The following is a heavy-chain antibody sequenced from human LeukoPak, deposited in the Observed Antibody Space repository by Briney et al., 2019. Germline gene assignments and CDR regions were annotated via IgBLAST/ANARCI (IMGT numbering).Heavy chain of an antibody. V-gene: IGHV1-24*01. CDR2: FDPEDGET. Sequence: ASVKVSCKVSGYTLTELSMHWVRQAPGKGLEWMGGFDPEDGETIYAQKFQGRVTMTEDTSTDTAYMELSSLRSEDTAVYYCATEWYGSGSYEVVYYFDYWGQGTLVTVSS. J-gene: IGHJ4*02. D-gene: IGHD3-10*01. CDR3: ATEWYGSGSYEVVYYFDY. CDR1: GYTLTELS.